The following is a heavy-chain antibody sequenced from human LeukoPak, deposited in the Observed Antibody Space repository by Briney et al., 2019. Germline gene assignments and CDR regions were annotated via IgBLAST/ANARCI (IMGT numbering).Heavy chain of an antibody. Sequence: GASVKVSCKASRYTFTNYYMHWVRQAPGQGLEWMGIINPTGGSTRYAQKFQDRFTMTRDTSTSTVYMELSSLRSEDTAMYYCARTPLAGTGYFDYWGQGTLVTVPP. D-gene: IGHD6-19*01. CDR2: INPTGGST. CDR1: RYTFTNYY. CDR3: ARTPLAGTGYFDY. V-gene: IGHV1-46*01. J-gene: IGHJ4*02.